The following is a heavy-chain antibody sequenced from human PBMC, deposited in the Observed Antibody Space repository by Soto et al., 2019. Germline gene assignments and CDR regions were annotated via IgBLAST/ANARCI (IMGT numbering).Heavy chain of an antibody. D-gene: IGHD6-13*01. J-gene: IGHJ4*02. CDR1: GGTFSSYA. Sequence: QVQLVQSGAEVEKPGSSVKVSCKASGGTFSSYAISWVRQAPGQGLEWMGGIIPIFGTAHYPQKFQGRVTRAAEESTSTAYMAVSSLRSEDTAVYYCARDIGIAAAGVFSWGQGTLVTVSS. CDR3: ARDIGIAAAGVFS. CDR2: IIPIFGTA. V-gene: IGHV1-69*12.